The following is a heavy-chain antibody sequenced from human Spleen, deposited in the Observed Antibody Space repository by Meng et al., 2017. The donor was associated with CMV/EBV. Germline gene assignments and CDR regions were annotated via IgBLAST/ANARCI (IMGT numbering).Heavy chain of an antibody. J-gene: IGHJ4*02. V-gene: IGHV3-15*01. Sequence: SGFTFSHAWMSWVRQAPGKGLEWVGRIKSETAGGITDYAAPVKVRFTISRDDSKNTLYLQMNSLKTEDTAVYYCARSDRRNGANDYWGQGTLVTVSS. CDR3: ARSDRRNGANDY. CDR1: GFTFSHAW. CDR2: IKSETAGGIT. D-gene: IGHD2-8*01.